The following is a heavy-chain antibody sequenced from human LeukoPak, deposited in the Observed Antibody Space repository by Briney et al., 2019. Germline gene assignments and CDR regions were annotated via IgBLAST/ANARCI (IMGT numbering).Heavy chain of an antibody. CDR3: ARLGDGGWLGFDY. V-gene: IGHV3-7*01. Sequence: PGGSLRLSCAASGFTFSSYAMSWVRQAPGKGLEWVANIKQDGSEKYYVDSVKGRFTISRDNAKNSLYLQMNSLRAEDSAVYYCARLGDGGWLGFDYWGQGTLVTVSS. D-gene: IGHD6-19*01. J-gene: IGHJ4*02. CDR2: IKQDGSEK. CDR1: GFTFSSYA.